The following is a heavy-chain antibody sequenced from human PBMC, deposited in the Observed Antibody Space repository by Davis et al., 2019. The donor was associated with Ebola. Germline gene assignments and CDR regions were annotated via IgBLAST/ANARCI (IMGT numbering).Heavy chain of an antibody. D-gene: IGHD6-19*01. CDR3: ARTEGAGHDAFDI. J-gene: IGHJ3*02. Sequence: SVKGRFTISRDNARNSLYLQMNSLRAEDTAVYYCARTEGAGHDAFDIWGQGTMVTVSS. V-gene: IGHV3-21*01.